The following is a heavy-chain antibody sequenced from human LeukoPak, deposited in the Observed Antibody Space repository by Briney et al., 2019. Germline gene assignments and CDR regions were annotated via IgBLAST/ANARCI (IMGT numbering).Heavy chain of an antibody. CDR1: GFTFDDYA. CDR2: ISWNSGSI. J-gene: IGHJ6*03. D-gene: IGHD4-17*01. CDR3: AKDLHYGEGMDV. Sequence: GGSLRLSCAASGFTFDDYAMHWVRQAPGKGLEWVSGISWNSGSIGYADSVKGRFTISRDNAKNSLYLQMNSLRAEDTAVYYCAKDLHYGEGMDVWGKGTTVTVSS. V-gene: IGHV3-9*01.